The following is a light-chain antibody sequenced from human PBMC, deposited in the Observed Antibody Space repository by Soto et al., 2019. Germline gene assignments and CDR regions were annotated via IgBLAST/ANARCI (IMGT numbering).Light chain of an antibody. V-gene: IGLV1-51*01. J-gene: IGLJ2*01. CDR2: DNS. CDR3: GTWDSSLSVVV. Sequence: QAVVTQPPSVSAAPGQKVTISCSGSSSNIGNNYVSWYQQLPGTAPKLLIYDNSERPSGIPDRFSGSKSGTSATLGITGLQTGDEADYYCGTWDSSLSVVVFGGGTQLTVL. CDR1: SSNIGNNY.